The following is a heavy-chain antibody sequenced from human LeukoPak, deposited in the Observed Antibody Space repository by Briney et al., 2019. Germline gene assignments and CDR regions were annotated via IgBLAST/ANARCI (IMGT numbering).Heavy chain of an antibody. V-gene: IGHV3-11*04. D-gene: IGHD3-10*01. CDR1: GFTFSDYY. CDR3: ARDSLSLLWFGEFGY. Sequence: GGSLRLSCAASGFTFSDYYMSWIRQAPGKGLEWVSYISSSGTTIYYADSVKGRFTISRDNSKNTLYLQMNSLRAEDTAVYYCARDSLSLLWFGEFGYWGQGTLVTVSS. J-gene: IGHJ4*02. CDR2: ISSSGTTI.